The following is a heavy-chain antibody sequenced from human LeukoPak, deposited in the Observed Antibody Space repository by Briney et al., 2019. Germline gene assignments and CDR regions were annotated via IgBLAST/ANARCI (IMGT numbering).Heavy chain of an antibody. CDR2: IYYSGST. Sequence: PSETLSLTCAVSGGSITSSYYWSWIRQPPGKGLEWIGYIYYSGSTNYNPSLKSRVTISVDTSKNQFPLKLSSVTAADTAVYYCARVVNGWFDPWGQGTLITVSS. D-gene: IGHD6-6*01. CDR1: GGSITSSYY. CDR3: ARVVNGWFDP. J-gene: IGHJ5*02. V-gene: IGHV4-59*01.